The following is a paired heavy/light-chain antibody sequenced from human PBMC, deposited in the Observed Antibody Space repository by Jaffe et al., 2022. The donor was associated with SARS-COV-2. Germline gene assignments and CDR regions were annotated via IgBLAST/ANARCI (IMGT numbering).Heavy chain of an antibody. J-gene: IGHJ1*01. V-gene: IGHV3-7*03. CDR1: GFSFRTYW. CDR2: MNQDGSER. Sequence: EGQLVESGGGLVQPGGSLRLSCAASGFSFRTYWMSWVRQAPGKGLEWVANMNQDGSERNYVDSVKGRFTISRDNAALYLEMNSLRAEDTAAYYCASLTRAGGRYFQHWGQGTLVTVSS. CDR3: ASLTRAGGRYFQH.
Light chain of an antibody. V-gene: IGKV3-20*01. J-gene: IGKJ2*01. CDR1: QSISGTS. CDR3: QQYGGSPPYT. CDR2: DAS. Sequence: EIVLTQSPGTLSLSPGERATLSCRATQSISGTSLAWYQHKPGQAPRLLIYDASSRATGIPDRFSGSWSGTDFTLTISRLEPEDFAVYFCQQYGGSPPYTFGQGTKIEIK.